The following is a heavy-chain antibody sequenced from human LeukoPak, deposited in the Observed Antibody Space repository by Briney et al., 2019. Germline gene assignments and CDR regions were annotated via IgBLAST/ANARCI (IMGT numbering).Heavy chain of an antibody. CDR1: GGSISSGSHY. J-gene: IGHJ5*02. V-gene: IGHV4-61*02. CDR3: ARGGWTSNWFDP. CDR2: IYISGST. D-gene: IGHD3-10*01. Sequence: PSETLSLTCTVSGGSISSGSHYWSWIRQPAGKGLEWIGRIYISGSTNYNPSLESRVTISVDTSKNQFSLKLSSVTAADTAVYYCARGGWTSNWFDPWGQGTLVTVSS.